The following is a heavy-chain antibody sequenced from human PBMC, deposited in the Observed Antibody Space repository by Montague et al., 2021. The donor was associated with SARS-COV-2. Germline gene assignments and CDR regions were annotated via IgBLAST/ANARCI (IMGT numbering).Heavy chain of an antibody. D-gene: IGHD4/OR15-4a*01. CDR3: ATLTQSNGDF. CDR1: SDSINSYY. J-gene: IGHJ4*02. CDR2: VYSSGTT. Sequence: SETLSLTCTVSSDSINSYYWGWIRQPPGKRLEWLGYVYSSGTTNYNPSLNSRIAISVDTSKNQFSLWLDSVTAADTAIYYCATLTQSNGDFWGQGALVTV. V-gene: IGHV4-4*08.